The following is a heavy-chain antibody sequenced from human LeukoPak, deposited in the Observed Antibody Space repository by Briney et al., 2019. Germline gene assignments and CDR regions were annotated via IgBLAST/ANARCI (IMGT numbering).Heavy chain of an antibody. J-gene: IGHJ3*02. D-gene: IGHD5-18*01. CDR2: IIPIFGTA. Sequence: GASVKVSCKASGGTFSSYAISWVRQAPGQGLEGMGGIIPIFGTANYAQKFQGRVTITADESTSTAYMELSSLRSEDTAVYYCARDSGYSYGRDAFDIWGQGTMVTVSS. CDR3: ARDSGYSYGRDAFDI. V-gene: IGHV1-69*13. CDR1: GGTFSSYA.